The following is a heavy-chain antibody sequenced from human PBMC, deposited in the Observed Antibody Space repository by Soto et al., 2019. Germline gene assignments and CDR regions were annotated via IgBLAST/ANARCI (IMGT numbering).Heavy chain of an antibody. Sequence: SAEAPCKAPGYTLTGRSRHWVQQAKEQGPEWMGEIGPESGATRYAQKFQGWVTMTRDTYISTAYMERSRLRSDDTAVYYCARAHGGIAAAGTPPGMDVWGQGTTVTLSS. CDR3: ARAHGGIAAAGTPPGMDV. D-gene: IGHD6-13*01. CDR2: IGPESGAT. CDR1: GYTLTGRS. V-gene: IGHV1-2*04. J-gene: IGHJ6*02.